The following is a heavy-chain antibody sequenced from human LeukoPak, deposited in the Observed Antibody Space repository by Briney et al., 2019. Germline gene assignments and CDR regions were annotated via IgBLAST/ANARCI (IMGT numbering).Heavy chain of an antibody. V-gene: IGHV3-11*06. Sequence: GGSLRLSCAASEFTFSDYYMSWIRQAPGKGLEWVSYISSSSNYTNYADSVKGRFTISRDNVKNSLYLQMNSLRADDTAVYYCARSVYSYGPFDHWGQGTLVTVSS. CDR1: EFTFSDYY. CDR3: ARSVYSYGPFDH. CDR2: ISSSSNYT. J-gene: IGHJ4*02. D-gene: IGHD5-18*01.